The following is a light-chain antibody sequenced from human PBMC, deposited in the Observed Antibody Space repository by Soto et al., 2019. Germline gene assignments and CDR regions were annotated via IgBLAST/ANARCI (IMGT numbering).Light chain of an antibody. CDR3: QTWGTGIRV. V-gene: IGLV4-69*01. J-gene: IGLJ3*02. CDR1: SGHSSYA. Sequence: QSVLTQSPSASASLGASVKLTCTLSSGHSSYAIAWYQRRPEKGPRYLMKLNNDGSHSKGDGIPDRFSGSSSGAERYLTISSLQSEDEADYYCQTWGTGIRVFGGGTKLTVL. CDR2: LNNDGSH.